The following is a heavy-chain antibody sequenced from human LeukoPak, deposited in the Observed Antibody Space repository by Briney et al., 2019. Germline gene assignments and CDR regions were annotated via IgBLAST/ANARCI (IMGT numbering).Heavy chain of an antibody. CDR3: ARRAYCSSTSCYPFDY. Sequence: GASVKVSCKASGYTFTGYYMHWVRQAPGQGLEWMGWTNPNSGGTNYAQKFQGRVTMTRDTSISTAYMELSRLRSDDTAVYYCARRAYCSSTSCYPFDYWGQGTLVTVSS. J-gene: IGHJ4*02. CDR2: TNPNSGGT. V-gene: IGHV1-2*02. CDR1: GYTFTGYY. D-gene: IGHD2-2*01.